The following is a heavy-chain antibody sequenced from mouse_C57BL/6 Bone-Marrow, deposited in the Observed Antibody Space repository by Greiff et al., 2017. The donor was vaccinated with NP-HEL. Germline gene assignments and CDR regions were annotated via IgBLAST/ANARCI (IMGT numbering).Heavy chain of an antibody. V-gene: IGHV1-69*01. CDR3: ARDTTVVEWYFDV. CDR1: GYTFTSYW. J-gene: IGHJ1*03. Sequence: QVQLKQPGAELVMPGASVKLSCKASGYTFTSYWMHWVQQRPGQGLEWIGEIDPSDSYTNYNQKFKGKSTLTVDKSSSTAYMQLSSLPSEDTAVDYCARDTTVVEWYFDVWGTGTTVTVSA. CDR2: IDPSDSYT. D-gene: IGHD1-1*01.